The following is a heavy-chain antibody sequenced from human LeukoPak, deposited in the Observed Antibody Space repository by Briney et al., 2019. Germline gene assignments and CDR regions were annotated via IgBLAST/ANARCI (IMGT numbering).Heavy chain of an antibody. D-gene: IGHD3-10*01. CDR2: VTSSGGSR. CDR1: GFTFSTYA. Sequence: GGSLRLSCAASGFTFSTYATSWVRQAPGKGLEWVSTVTSSGGSRYYADSVKGRFTISRGNSKNTLYLQMNSLRAEDTAVYYCAKGFQYGSGRHFDYWGQGTLVTVSS. CDR3: AKGFQYGSGRHFDY. J-gene: IGHJ4*02. V-gene: IGHV3-23*01.